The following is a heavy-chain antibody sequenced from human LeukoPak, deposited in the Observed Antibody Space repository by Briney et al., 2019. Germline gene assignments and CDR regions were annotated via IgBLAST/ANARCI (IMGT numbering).Heavy chain of an antibody. CDR1: GYTFTGYY. CDR3: ARDRFYIAVAGSPFDY. Sequence: ASVKVSCKASGYTFTGYYMHWVRQAPGHGLEWMGWINPNRVGTNYAQKFQGRVTMTRDTSISTAYMELSRLRSDDTAVYYCARDRFYIAVAGSPFDYWGQGTLVTVSS. V-gene: IGHV1-2*02. CDR2: INPNRVGT. D-gene: IGHD6-19*01. J-gene: IGHJ4*02.